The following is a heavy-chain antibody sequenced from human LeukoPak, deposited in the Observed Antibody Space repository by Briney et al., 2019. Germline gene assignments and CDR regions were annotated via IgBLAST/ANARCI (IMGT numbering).Heavy chain of an antibody. D-gene: IGHD3-10*02. CDR1: GFILSSYE. CDR3: AELGITMIGGV. V-gene: IGHV3-48*03. J-gene: IGHJ6*04. Sequence: GRSLRLSCAASGFILSSYEMNWVRQAPGKGLEWLSYISSSGSTIYYADSVKGRFTISRDNAKNSLYLQMNSLRAEDTAVYYCAELGITMIGGVWGKGTTVTISS. CDR2: ISSSGSTI.